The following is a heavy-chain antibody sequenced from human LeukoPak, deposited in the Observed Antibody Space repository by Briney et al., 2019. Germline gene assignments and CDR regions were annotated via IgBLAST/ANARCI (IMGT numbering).Heavy chain of an antibody. CDR1: GGSISSYY. J-gene: IGHJ5*02. V-gene: IGHV4-59*08. Sequence: PSETLSLTCTVSGGSISSYYWSWIRQPPGKGLEWIGYIYYSGSTNYNPSLKSRVTISVDTSKNQFSLKLSSVTAADTAVYYCARSPTSSTSCYDWFDPWGQGTLVTVSS. CDR2: IYYSGST. D-gene: IGHD2-2*01. CDR3: ARSPTSSTSCYDWFDP.